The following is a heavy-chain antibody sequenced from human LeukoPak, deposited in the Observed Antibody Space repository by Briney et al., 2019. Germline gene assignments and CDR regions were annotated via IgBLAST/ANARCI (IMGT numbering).Heavy chain of an antibody. D-gene: IGHD4-17*01. J-gene: IGHJ5*02. CDR2: THYSGNT. CDR3: ARVRGDYVNLFDP. Sequence: SETLSLTCTVSGGSVSSGSYHWSWIRQPPGKGLEWIGYTHYSGNTYYNPSLKSRVTISLDTSKKQFSLWLRSVTAADTAVYYRARVRGDYVNLFDPWGQGTLVIVSS. CDR1: GGSVSSGSYH. V-gene: IGHV4-61*01.